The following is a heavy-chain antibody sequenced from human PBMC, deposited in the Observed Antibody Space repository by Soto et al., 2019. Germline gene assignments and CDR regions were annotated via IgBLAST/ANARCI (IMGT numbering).Heavy chain of an antibody. CDR1: GYTFTGYY. V-gene: IGHV1-2*04. D-gene: IGHD2-2*01. Sequence: ASVKVSCKASGYTFTGYYMHWVRQAPGQGLEWMGWINPNSGGTNYAQKFQGWVTMTRDTSISTAYMELSRLRSDDTAVYYCASAGGYWRSNSCYYFDYWGQGTLVTVSS. CDR3: ASAGGYWRSNSCYYFDY. CDR2: INPNSGGT. J-gene: IGHJ4*02.